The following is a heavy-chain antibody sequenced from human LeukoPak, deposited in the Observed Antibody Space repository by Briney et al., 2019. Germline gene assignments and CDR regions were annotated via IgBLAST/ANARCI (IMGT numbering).Heavy chain of an antibody. D-gene: IGHD4-23*01. CDR1: GFSFTIYA. CDR3: AKAPSHGGNGYGYFDS. J-gene: IGHJ4*02. Sequence: PGGSLRLSCAASGFSFTIYAISWVRQAPGKGPEWVSAISGSGGNTFYADSVKGRFTISRDNSKNTLYLQMSSLRAEDSAVYFCAKAPSHGGNGYGYFDSWGQGTLVTASS. V-gene: IGHV3-23*01. CDR2: ISGSGGNT.